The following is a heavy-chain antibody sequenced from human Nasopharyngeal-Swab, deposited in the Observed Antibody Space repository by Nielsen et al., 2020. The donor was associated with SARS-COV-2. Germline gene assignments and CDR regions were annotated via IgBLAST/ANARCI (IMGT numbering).Heavy chain of an antibody. CDR1: GYIFTSYW. Sequence: GGSLRLSCKGSGYIFTSYWIGWVRQMPGKCLEWMGIIYPADSDSRYSLSFQGQVSISVDKSISTAYLQWNTLKASDTAIYYCVRRAFSAGYFYFDYWGPGTLVTVSS. V-gene: IGHV5-51*01. CDR3: VRRAFSAGYFYFDY. CDR2: IYPADSDS. D-gene: IGHD6-25*01. J-gene: IGHJ4*02.